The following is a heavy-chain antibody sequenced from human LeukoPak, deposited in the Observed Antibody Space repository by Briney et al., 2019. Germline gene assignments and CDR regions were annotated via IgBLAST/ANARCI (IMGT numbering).Heavy chain of an antibody. CDR3: ARDLKYLGATIGYWFDP. CDR1: GFTFSSYW. CDR2: INSDGSST. D-gene: IGHD1-26*01. J-gene: IGHJ5*02. V-gene: IGHV3-74*01. Sequence: GGSLRLSCAASGFTFSSYWMHWVRQAPGKGLVWVSRINSDGSSTSYADSVKGRFTISRDNSKNTLYLQMNSLRAEDTAVYYCARDLKYLGATIGYWFDPWGQGTLVTVSS.